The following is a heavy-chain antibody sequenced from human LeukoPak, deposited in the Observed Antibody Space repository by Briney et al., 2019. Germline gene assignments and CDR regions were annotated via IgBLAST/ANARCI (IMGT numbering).Heavy chain of an antibody. D-gene: IGHD3-10*01. CDR3: ARAVTTLVNYGSGSGAYYYYMDV. CDR2: ISVYNGIT. CDR1: GYTFTGYY. J-gene: IGHJ6*03. V-gene: IGHV1-18*04. Sequence: ASVKVSCKASGYTFTGYYMHWVRQAPGQGLEWMGWISVYNGITNYAQNLQGRVTMTTDTSTTTAYMELRSLRSDDTAIYYCARAVTTLVNYGSGSGAYYYYMDVWGKGTTVTISS.